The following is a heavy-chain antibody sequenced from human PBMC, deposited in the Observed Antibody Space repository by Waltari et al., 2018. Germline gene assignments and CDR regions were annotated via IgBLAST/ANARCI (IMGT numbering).Heavy chain of an antibody. CDR1: GYTFTNYG. D-gene: IGHD3-22*01. J-gene: IGHJ5*02. CDR2: IRGYDGDT. V-gene: IGHV1-18*01. CDR3: ARLYDASAYYNTYLDP. Sequence: QVQLVQSGAEVRKPGASVKVSCKASGYTFTNYGIAWVRQAPGQGLEWMGWIRGYDGDTNYAREFEGRLTVTTETSTNTAHMELRSLRSDDTAVYYCARLYDASAYYNTYLDPWGQGALVTVSS.